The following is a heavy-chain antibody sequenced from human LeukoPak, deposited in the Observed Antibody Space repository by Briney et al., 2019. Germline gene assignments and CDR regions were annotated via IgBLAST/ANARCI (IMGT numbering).Heavy chain of an antibody. CDR3: ARENYFDY. J-gene: IGHJ4*02. CDR2: INSDGSTT. V-gene: IGHV3-74*01. Sequence: GGSLRLSCAASGFSFSSFWMHWVRHGPGKGLVWVSGINSDGSTTGYAGSVKGRFTISRDNAKNTVFLEMNSLRAEDTAVYYCARENYFDYWGQGTLVTVSS. CDR1: GFSFSSFW.